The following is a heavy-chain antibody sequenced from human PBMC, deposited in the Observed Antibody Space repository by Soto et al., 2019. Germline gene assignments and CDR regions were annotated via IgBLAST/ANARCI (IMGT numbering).Heavy chain of an antibody. CDR1: GFSLTTPGVG. CDR3: ARQTAYYHGSGMSIAFDV. J-gene: IGHJ3*01. CDR2: IYWNDDN. V-gene: IGHV2-5*01. Sequence: SGPTLVNPTQTLTLTCTFSGFSLTTPGVGVGWFRQPPGKALEWLAVIYWNDDNRYSPSLRGRLALTKDTSKNQVVATMTNLDPVDTATYYCARQTAYYHGSGMSIAFDVWGQGTMVTVSS. D-gene: IGHD3-10*01.